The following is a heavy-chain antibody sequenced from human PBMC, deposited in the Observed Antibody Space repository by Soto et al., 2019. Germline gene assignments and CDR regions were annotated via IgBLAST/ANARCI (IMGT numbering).Heavy chain of an antibody. Sequence: GGSLRVSCAASGFTFSSYWMSWVRQAPGKGLEWVANIKQDGSEKYYVDSVKGRFTISRDNAKNSLYLQMNSLRAEDTAVYYCARTFYCGGDCYTEYNWFDPWGQGTLVTVSS. CDR1: GFTFSSYW. J-gene: IGHJ5*02. CDR3: ARTFYCGGDCYTEYNWFDP. V-gene: IGHV3-7*01. CDR2: IKQDGSEK. D-gene: IGHD2-21*02.